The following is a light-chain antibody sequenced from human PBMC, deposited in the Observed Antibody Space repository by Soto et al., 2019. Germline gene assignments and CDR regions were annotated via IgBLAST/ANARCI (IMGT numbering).Light chain of an antibody. V-gene: IGLV1-51*01. CDR3: GSWDSSLSAYV. Sequence: QSVLTQPPSVSAAPGQKVTISCSGSSSNIGGNSVSWYQQLPGTAPKLLIYDDNNRPSGIPDRFSGSKSGTSATLGITGFQTGDEADYYCGSWDSSLSAYVFGPGPKVTVL. J-gene: IGLJ1*01. CDR2: DDN. CDR1: SSNIGGNS.